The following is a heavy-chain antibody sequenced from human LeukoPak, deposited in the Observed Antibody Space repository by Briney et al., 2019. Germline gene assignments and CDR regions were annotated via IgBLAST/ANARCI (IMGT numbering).Heavy chain of an antibody. CDR3: ARHEWGITNAFDI. Sequence: SETLSLTCAVYGGSFSGYYWSWIRQPPGKGLEWIGSIYYSGTTYYNPSLKSRVTISVDTSKKQFSLKLRSVTAADTAVYYCARHEWGITNAFDIWGQGTMVTVSS. CDR1: GGSFSGYY. D-gene: IGHD1-14*01. V-gene: IGHV4-34*01. J-gene: IGHJ3*02. CDR2: IYYSGTT.